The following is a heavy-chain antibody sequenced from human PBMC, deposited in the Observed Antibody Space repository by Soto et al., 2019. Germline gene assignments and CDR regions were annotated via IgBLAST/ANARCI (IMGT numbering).Heavy chain of an antibody. CDR3: ARDDLSSYYYDSSGPRGNAFDI. CDR1: GYTFTSYY. Sequence: ASVKVSCKASGYTFTSYYMHWVRQAPGQGLEWMGMINPSGGSTSYAQKFQGRVTMTRDTSTSTVYMELSSLRSEDTAVYYCARDDLSSYYYDSSGPRGNAFDIWGQGTMVT. CDR2: INPSGGST. D-gene: IGHD3-22*01. J-gene: IGHJ3*02. V-gene: IGHV1-46*01.